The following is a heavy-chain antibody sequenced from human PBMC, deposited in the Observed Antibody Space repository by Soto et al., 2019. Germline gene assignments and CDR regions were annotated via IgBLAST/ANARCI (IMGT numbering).Heavy chain of an antibody. V-gene: IGHV1-18*01. J-gene: IGHJ5*02. CDR3: ARDTMGVSWFDP. D-gene: IGHD3-16*01. CDR1: GYTFTSYG. Sequence: ASVKVSCKASGYTFTSYGISWVRQAPGQGLEWMGWISAYNGNTNYAQKLQGRVTMTTETSTSTAYMELRSLRSDDTAVYYCARDTMGVSWFDPWGQGTLVTVSS. CDR2: ISAYNGNT.